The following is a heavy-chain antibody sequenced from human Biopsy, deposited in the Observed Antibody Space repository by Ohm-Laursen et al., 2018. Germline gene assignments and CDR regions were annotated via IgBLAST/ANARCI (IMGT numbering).Heavy chain of an antibody. D-gene: IGHD3-22*01. CDR3: ARTGTYYHDSSLYYFYGLDL. V-gene: IGHV1-69*13. CDR1: GGTLSKYA. Sequence: ASVKVSCKTFGGTLSKYAMSWVRQAPGQGLEWLGVILAPSGTTNNAQRFQGRLSITADESATSVYMELSSLTSEDTAVYYCARTGTYYHDSSLYYFYGLDLWGQGSTVTVFS. J-gene: IGHJ6*02. CDR2: ILAPSGTT.